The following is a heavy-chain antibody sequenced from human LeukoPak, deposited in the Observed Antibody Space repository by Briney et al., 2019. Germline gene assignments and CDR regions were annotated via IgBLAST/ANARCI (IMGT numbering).Heavy chain of an antibody. V-gene: IGHV3-21*01. CDR1: GFTLSSYE. J-gene: IGHJ5*02. Sequence: GGSLRLSCAASGFTLSSYEMNWVRQAPGKGLEWVSSISSSSSYIYYADSVKGRFTISRDNAKNSLYLQMNSLRAEDTAVYYCARVWVGATTNWFDPWGQGTLVTVSS. D-gene: IGHD1-26*01. CDR3: ARVWVGATTNWFDP. CDR2: ISSSSSYI.